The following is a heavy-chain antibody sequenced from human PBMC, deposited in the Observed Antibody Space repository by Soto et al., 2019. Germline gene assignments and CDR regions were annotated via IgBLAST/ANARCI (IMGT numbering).Heavy chain of an antibody. J-gene: IGHJ4*02. CDR3: LRDNNWSFDY. CDR2: ISPDGSDV. CDR1: GFPFTNYW. D-gene: IGHD1-1*01. Sequence: GGSLRLSCAASGFPFTNYWMNWVRQTPGKGLMWVSRISPDGSDVGYADSVEGRFTVSRDNARNRLYLQMNSLRDEDTAIYYCLRDNNWSFDYWGQGILVTVSS. V-gene: IGHV3-74*01.